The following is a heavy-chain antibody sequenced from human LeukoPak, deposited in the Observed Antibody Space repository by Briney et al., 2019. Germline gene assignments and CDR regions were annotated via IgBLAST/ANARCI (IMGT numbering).Heavy chain of an antibody. J-gene: IGHJ4*02. V-gene: IGHV3-48*04. CDR1: GFTFSDYS. CDR3: ARDYNYAFDN. D-gene: IGHD1-1*01. CDR2: IGISSGNT. Sequence: GGSLRLSCAASGFTFSDYSMNWVRQAPGKGLEWISYIGISSGNTKYADSVKGRFTISGDNAKSSLYLQMNSLRVEDTAVYYCARDYNYAFDNWGQRTLVTVSS.